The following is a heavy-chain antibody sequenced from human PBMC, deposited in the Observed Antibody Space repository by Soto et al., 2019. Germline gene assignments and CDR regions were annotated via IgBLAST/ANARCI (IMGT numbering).Heavy chain of an antibody. Sequence: VESGGGLVQPGGSLRLSCAASGFTFSTYAMSWVRQAPGKGLEWVSVISASGGSTFYADSVKGRFTVSRDNSRNTLYLQVISLRVEDTAVYYCAKDLRTSTNYNYGMDVWGQGTTVTVSS. CDR2: ISASGGST. J-gene: IGHJ6*02. V-gene: IGHV3-23*04. CDR3: AKDLRTSTNYNYGMDV. CDR1: GFTFSTYA.